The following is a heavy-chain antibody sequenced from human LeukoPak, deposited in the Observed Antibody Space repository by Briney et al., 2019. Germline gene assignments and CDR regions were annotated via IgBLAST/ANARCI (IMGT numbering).Heavy chain of an antibody. CDR1: GFTFRDFW. CDR2: IQQNGIEK. CDR3: TRDRDGKDL. V-gene: IGHV3-7*03. D-gene: IGHD1-1*01. J-gene: IGHJ5*02. Sequence: PGGSLRLSCAASGFTFRDFWMSWVRQAPGKGLEWVANIQQNGIEKYSVEGRFTISRDNVNSLLYLQINSLRADDTAMYYCTRDRDGKDLWGQGTLVTVSS.